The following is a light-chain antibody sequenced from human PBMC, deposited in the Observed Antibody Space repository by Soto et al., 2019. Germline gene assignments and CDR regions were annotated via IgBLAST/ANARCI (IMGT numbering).Light chain of an antibody. V-gene: IGKV3-20*01. J-gene: IGKJ5*01. Sequence: EILLTQSPGTLSLSPGERATLSCGASQSVSSRNLAWYQQKPGQAPRLLIYGASSRATGIPDRFSGSGSGTDFTLTISRLEPEDFAVYYCQQYGSSSLFGQGTRLEIK. CDR3: QQYGSSSL. CDR1: QSVSSRN. CDR2: GAS.